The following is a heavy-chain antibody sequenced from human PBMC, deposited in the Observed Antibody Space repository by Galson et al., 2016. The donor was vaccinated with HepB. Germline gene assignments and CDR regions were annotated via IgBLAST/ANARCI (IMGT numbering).Heavy chain of an antibody. CDR2: ISGGGATT. J-gene: IGHJ3*01. V-gene: IGHV3-23*01. Sequence: SLRLSCAASGFTFRNSAMTWVRQAPGKGLEWVSSISGGGATTYYADSVKGRVTISRDNSKETLYLQLNSLRVEDTAIYYCAKGGVFQAFDLWGQGTMVTVSS. D-gene: IGHD3-10*01. CDR1: GFTFRNSA. CDR3: AKGGVFQAFDL.